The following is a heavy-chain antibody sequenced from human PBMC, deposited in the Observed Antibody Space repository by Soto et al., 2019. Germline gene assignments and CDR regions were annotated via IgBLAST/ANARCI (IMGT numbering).Heavy chain of an antibody. Sequence: ASVKVSCKASRFTFASSAGQWVRQARGQRLEWIGWIVVGSGNTNYAQKFQERVTITRDMSTSTAYMELSSLRSEDTAVYYCAADRRGRSGYTIFDYWGQGTLVTVSS. CDR1: RFTFASSA. V-gene: IGHV1-58*01. CDR2: IVVGSGNT. CDR3: AADRRGRSGYTIFDY. D-gene: IGHD3-22*01. J-gene: IGHJ4*02.